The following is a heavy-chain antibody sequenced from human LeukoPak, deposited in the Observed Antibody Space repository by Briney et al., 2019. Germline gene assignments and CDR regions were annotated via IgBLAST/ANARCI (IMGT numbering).Heavy chain of an antibody. D-gene: IGHD3-3*01. Sequence: GASVKVSCKASGYTFTSYDINWVRQATGRGLEWMGWMNPNSGNTGYAQKFQGRVTMTRNTSISTAYMELSSLRSEDTAVYYCARGQVGYDFWSGYTYYYYYYMDVWGKGTTVTVSS. J-gene: IGHJ6*03. CDR3: ARGQVGYDFWSGYTYYYYYYMDV. CDR1: GYTFTSYD. CDR2: MNPNSGNT. V-gene: IGHV1-8*01.